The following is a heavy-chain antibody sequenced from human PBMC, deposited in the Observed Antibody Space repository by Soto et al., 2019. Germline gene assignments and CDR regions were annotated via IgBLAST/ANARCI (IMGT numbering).Heavy chain of an antibody. CDR2: IYWDDDK. V-gene: IGHV2-5*02. CDR3: AHRILRTVFGLVTTTAIYFDS. CDR1: GFSLTTSGVG. J-gene: IGHJ4*02. D-gene: IGHD3-3*01. Sequence: QITLNESGPTVVKPAETLTLTCTFSGFSLTTSGVGVGWIRQSPGKAPEWLALIYWDDDKRYSASLKSRLTITNDTSKNQVVLTMASVDPADTATYYCAHRILRTVFGLVTTTAIYFDSWGQGTPVVVSS.